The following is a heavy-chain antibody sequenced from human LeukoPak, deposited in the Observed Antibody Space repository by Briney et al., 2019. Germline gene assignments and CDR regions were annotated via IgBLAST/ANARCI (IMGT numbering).Heavy chain of an antibody. Sequence: PSETLSLTCTVSGGSISSYYWSWILQPPGKGLEWIGYIYYSGSTNYNPSLKSRVTISVDTSKNQFSLKLSSVTAADTAVYYCARRTLRSKYNWFDPWGQGTLVTVSS. CDR3: ARRTLRSKYNWFDP. CDR1: GGSISSYY. J-gene: IGHJ5*02. CDR2: IYYSGST. V-gene: IGHV4-59*08. D-gene: IGHD2-21*01.